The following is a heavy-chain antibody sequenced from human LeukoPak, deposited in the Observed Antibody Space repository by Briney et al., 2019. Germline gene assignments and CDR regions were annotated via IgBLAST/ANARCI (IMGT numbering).Heavy chain of an antibody. D-gene: IGHD3-10*01. CDR2: SYYMGTT. V-gene: IGHV4-59*08. J-gene: IGHJ3*02. CDR3: ARQRSRVFDI. Sequence: PSETLSLTCTASGDSIKTYYWSWIRQPPGKGLEWITYSYYMGTTNYNPSLKSRATTSIDTSKNQFSLKLSSVTAADTAVYYCARQRSRVFDIWGQGTMVTVFS. CDR1: GDSIKTYY.